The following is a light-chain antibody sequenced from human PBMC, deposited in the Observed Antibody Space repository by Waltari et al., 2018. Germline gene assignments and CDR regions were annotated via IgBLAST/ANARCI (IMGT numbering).Light chain of an antibody. CDR1: SSTIGAGHD. V-gene: IGLV1-40*01. CDR2: GNN. CDR3: HSFDTSLSDGVV. J-gene: IGLJ3*02. Sequence: QSLLTQPPSVSGAPGQRVTIPCTGSSSTIGAGHDFPCSQVVPGTGPKLLIYGNNNRPSGVPDRFSGSKSGTSAALTITGLQAEDEADYYCHSFDTSLSDGVVFGGGTKVTVL.